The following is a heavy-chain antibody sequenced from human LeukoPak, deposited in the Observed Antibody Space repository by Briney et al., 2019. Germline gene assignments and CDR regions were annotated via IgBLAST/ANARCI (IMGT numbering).Heavy chain of an antibody. CDR3: ARPGYGRIFDY. D-gene: IGHD5-12*01. CDR1: GGSFSGYY. CDR2: INHSGST. J-gene: IGHJ4*02. Sequence: SETLSLTCAVYGGSFSGYYWSWIRQPPGKGLEWIGEINHSGSTNYNPSLKSRVTISVDTSKNQFSLKLSSVTAADTAVYYCARPGYGRIFDYWGQGTLVTVSS. V-gene: IGHV4-34*01.